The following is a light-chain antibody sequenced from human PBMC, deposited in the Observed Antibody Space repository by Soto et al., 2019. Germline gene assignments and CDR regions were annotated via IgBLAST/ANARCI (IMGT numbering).Light chain of an antibody. CDR2: EVT. Sequence: QSVLTQPAYVSGSPGQSITISCAGTSSDVGGYNYVSWYQQYPGKAPKVMIYEVTNRPSGVSNRFSGSKSGNTASLTISGLQAEDEADYYCSSYTSSNTLIFGGGTKVTVL. V-gene: IGLV2-14*01. CDR1: SSDVGGYNY. J-gene: IGLJ2*01. CDR3: SSYTSSNTLI.